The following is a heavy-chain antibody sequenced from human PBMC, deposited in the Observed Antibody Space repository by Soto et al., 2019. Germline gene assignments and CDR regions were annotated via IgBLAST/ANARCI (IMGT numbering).Heavy chain of an antibody. J-gene: IGHJ4*02. V-gene: IGHV1-18*01. CDR2: ISAYNGNT. Sequence: ASVKVSCKASGYTFTSYGISWVRQAPGQGLEWMGWISAYNGNTNYAQKLQGRVTMTTDTSTSTAYMELRSLRSDDTAVYYCAREGDSSGYYWGLFDYWGQGTLVTVSS. CDR1: GYTFTSYG. D-gene: IGHD3-22*01. CDR3: AREGDSSGYYWGLFDY.